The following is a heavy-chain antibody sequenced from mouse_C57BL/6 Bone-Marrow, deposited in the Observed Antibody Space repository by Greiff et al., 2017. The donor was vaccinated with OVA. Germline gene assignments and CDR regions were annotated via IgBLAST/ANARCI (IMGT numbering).Heavy chain of an antibody. Sequence: QVQLQQPGAELVKPGASVKLSCKASGYTFTSYWMHWVKQRPGRGLEWIGRIDPNSGGTKYNEKFKSKATLTVDTPSSTAYMQLSSQTSGDTAVYYCARPFYYYGSSPWFAYWGQGTLVTVSA. V-gene: IGHV1-72*01. CDR1: GYTFTSYW. D-gene: IGHD1-1*01. J-gene: IGHJ3*01. CDR3: ARPFYYYGSSPWFAY. CDR2: IDPNSGGT.